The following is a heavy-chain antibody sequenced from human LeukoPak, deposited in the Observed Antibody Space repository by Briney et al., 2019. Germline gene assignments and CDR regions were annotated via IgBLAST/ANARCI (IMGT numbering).Heavy chain of an antibody. CDR2: ISSSTTI. CDR3: ASGATYCSSTSCSLRDYFDY. J-gene: IGHJ4*02. Sequence: GGSLRLSCAASGFTFSTYNMDWVRQAPGKGLEWVAYISSSTTIYYADSVKGRFTISRDNSKNTLYLQMNSLRAEDTAVYYCASGATYCSSTSCSLRDYFDYWGQGTLVTVSS. V-gene: IGHV3-48*01. D-gene: IGHD2-2*01. CDR1: GFTFSTYN.